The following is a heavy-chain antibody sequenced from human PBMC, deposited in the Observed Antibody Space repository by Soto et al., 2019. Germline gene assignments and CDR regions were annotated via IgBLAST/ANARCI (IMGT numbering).Heavy chain of an antibody. D-gene: IGHD5-18*01. V-gene: IGHV4-39*01. CDR3: SRLARGFTYGDDTFDI. CDR1: GGSINTRSHY. CDR2: IYFGGIT. J-gene: IGHJ3*02. Sequence: SETLSLTCTVSGGSINTRSHYRGWIRQTPGKGLEWIGSIYFGGITDYNPPLKSRVTISLDTSNNQFSLKLNSVTAADTAMYYCSRLARGFTYGDDTFDIWGQGTMVTVSS.